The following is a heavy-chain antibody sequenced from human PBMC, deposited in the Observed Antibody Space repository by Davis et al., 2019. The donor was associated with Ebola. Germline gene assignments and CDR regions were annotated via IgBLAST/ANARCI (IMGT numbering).Heavy chain of an antibody. CDR1: GGSFSGYY. CDR3: ARRCITIFGVVIGTGIRGGMDV. V-gene: IGHV4-34*01. J-gene: IGHJ6*02. D-gene: IGHD3-3*01. CDR2: INHSGST. Sequence: SETLSLTCAVYGGSFSGYYWSWIRQPPGKGLEWIGEINHSGSTNYNPSLKSRVTISVDTSKNKFSLKLTSVTAADTAVYYCARRCITIFGVVIGTGIRGGMDVWGQGTTVTVSS.